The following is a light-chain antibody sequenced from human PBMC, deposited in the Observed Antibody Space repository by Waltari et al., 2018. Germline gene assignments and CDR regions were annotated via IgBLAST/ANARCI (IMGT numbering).Light chain of an antibody. J-gene: IGKJ4*01. Sequence: EIVMTQSPATLSVSPGERATLSCRASQSVNSNLAWYQQSPGQAPRLLIYGASTTATGIPARFTGSGSGTDFTLTISSLQSEDFAVYYCQQYNNWPLTFGGGTEVEIK. V-gene: IGKV3-15*01. CDR1: QSVNSN. CDR2: GAS. CDR3: QQYNNWPLT.